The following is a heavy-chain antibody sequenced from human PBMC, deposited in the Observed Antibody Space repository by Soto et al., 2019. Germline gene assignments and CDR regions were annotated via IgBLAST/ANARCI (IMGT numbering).Heavy chain of an antibody. CDR2: ISSSGSTI. CDR1: GFTFSGYS. CDR3: ARVRYYDSGSSINWFDP. D-gene: IGHD3-10*01. Sequence: PGGSLRLSCAASGFTFSGYSMNWVRQAPGKGLEWVSYISSSGSTIYYADSVKGRFTISRDNAKNSLYLQMNSLRAEDTAVYYCARVRYYDSGSSINWFDPWGQGTLVTVSS. J-gene: IGHJ5*02. V-gene: IGHV3-48*04.